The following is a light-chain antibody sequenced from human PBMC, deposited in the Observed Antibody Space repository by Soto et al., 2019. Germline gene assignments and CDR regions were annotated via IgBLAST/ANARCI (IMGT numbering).Light chain of an antibody. Sequence: QSALTQPASVSGSPGQSITISCTGTSSDVGGYNYVSWYQQHPGKAPKFMIYEVSNRPSGVSNRFSGSKSGNTSSLTISGLQAEDEADYYFSSYTSSSTWVFGGGTELTVL. V-gene: IGLV2-14*01. CDR3: SSYTSSSTWV. CDR1: SSDVGGYNY. J-gene: IGLJ3*02. CDR2: EVS.